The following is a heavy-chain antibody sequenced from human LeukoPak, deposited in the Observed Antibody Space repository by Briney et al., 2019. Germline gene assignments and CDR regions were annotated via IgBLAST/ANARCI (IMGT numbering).Heavy chain of an antibody. CDR1: GGTFSSYA. V-gene: IGHV1-69*05. J-gene: IGHJ4*02. Sequence: SVTVSCKASGGTFSSYAISWVRQAPGQGLEWMGGIIPIFGTANYAQKFQGRVTITTDESTSTAYMELSSLRSEDTAVYYCARDPYYYGSGSYYKAPPPGDWGQGTLVTVSS. CDR3: ARDPYYYGSGSYYKAPPPGD. CDR2: IIPIFGTA. D-gene: IGHD3-10*01.